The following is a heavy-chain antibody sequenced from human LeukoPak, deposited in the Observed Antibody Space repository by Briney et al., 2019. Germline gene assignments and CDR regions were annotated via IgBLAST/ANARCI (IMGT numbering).Heavy chain of an antibody. CDR1: GGSISSYY. V-gene: IGHV4-59*01. D-gene: IGHD2-21*02. Sequence: PSETLSLTCTVPGGSISSYYWSWIRQPPGKGLEWIGYIYYSGSTNYNPSLKSRVTISVDTSKNQFSLKLSSVTAADTAVYYCAGRRVVTAFNWFDPWGQGTLVTVSS. CDR2: IYYSGST. CDR3: AGRRVVTAFNWFDP. J-gene: IGHJ5*02.